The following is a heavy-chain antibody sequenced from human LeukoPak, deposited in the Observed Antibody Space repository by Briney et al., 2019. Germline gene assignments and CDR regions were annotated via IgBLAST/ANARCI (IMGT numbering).Heavy chain of an antibody. CDR3: TSNPSYHTVTPKNNNWFDP. CDR2: IRSKANSYAT. J-gene: IGHJ5*02. CDR1: GFTFSGSA. V-gene: IGHV3-73*01. Sequence: GGSLKLSCAASGFTFSGSAMHWVRQASGKGLEWVGRIRSKANSYATAYAASVKGRFTISRDDSKNTAYLQMNSLKTEDTAVYYCTSNPSYHTVTPKNNNWFDPWGQGTLVTVSS. D-gene: IGHD4-11*01.